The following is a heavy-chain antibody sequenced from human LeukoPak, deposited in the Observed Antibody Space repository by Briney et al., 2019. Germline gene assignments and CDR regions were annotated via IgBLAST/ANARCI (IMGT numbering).Heavy chain of an antibody. CDR1: GGSISSYY. CDR2: IYTSGST. J-gene: IGHJ1*01. V-gene: IGHV4-4*07. D-gene: IGHD2-2*01. CDR3: ARGPYCSSTSCYGHFQH. Sequence: SETLSLTCSVSGGSISSYYWSWIRQPAGKGLEWIGRIYTSGSTNYNPSLKSRVTMSVDTSKNQFSLKLSSVTAADTAVYYCARGPYCSSTSCYGHFQHWGQGTLVTVSS.